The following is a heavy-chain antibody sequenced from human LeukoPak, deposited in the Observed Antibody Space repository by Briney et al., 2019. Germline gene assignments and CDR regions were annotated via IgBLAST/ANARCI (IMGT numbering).Heavy chain of an antibody. J-gene: IGHJ6*02. Sequence: GGSLRLSCSASRFTFSSYTMNWVRQAPGKGLEWVAVISYDGSNKYYADSVKGRFTISRDNSKNTLYLQMNSLRAEDTAVYYCARVEVDGDYSTPDAYGMDVWGQGTTVTVSS. CDR1: RFTFSSYT. V-gene: IGHV3-30-3*01. D-gene: IGHD4-17*01. CDR3: ARVEVDGDYSTPDAYGMDV. CDR2: ISYDGSNK.